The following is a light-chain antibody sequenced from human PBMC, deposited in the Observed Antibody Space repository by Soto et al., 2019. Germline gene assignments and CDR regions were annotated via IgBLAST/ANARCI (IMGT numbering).Light chain of an antibody. J-gene: IGLJ1*01. V-gene: IGLV2-8*01. CDR2: EVT. CDR1: SSDVGGYDY. Sequence: QSSLTQPPSASGSPGQSVTISCTGTSSDVGGYDYVSWYQQYPGKTPKLMIFEVTKRPSGVPDRFSGSKSGNTASLTVSGLQAEDEADYYCLSDPGTAYVLGTGTKVTV. CDR3: LSDPGTAYV.